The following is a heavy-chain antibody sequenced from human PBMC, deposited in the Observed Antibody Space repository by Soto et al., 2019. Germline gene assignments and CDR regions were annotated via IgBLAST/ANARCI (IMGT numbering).Heavy chain of an antibody. CDR1: GYSISSGYY. Sequence: PSETLSLTCGVSGYSISSGYYWAWSRQPPGKGLEWIGSINYSGKTYHNPSLRSRVTISVDTSKNQLSLKLTSVTAADTAVYYCGRGGDDYGSYIDSWGQGTLVTVSS. V-gene: IGHV4-38-2*01. J-gene: IGHJ5*01. CDR2: INYSGKT. CDR3: GRGGDDYGSYIDS. D-gene: IGHD4-17*01.